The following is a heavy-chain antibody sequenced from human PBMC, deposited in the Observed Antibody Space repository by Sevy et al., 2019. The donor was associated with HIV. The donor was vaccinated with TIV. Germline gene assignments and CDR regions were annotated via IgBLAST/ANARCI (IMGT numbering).Heavy chain of an antibody. Sequence: GGSLRVSCAASGFTSSSYAMSWVRQPPGRGLEWVSTLSDSGVSTYYADSVKGRFTISRDNSKNILYLQMNSLRAEDTAVYYCARDRATSATGTLFDYWGQGTLVTVSS. J-gene: IGHJ4*02. V-gene: IGHV3-23*01. CDR1: GFTSSSYA. D-gene: IGHD3-9*01. CDR2: LSDSGVST. CDR3: ARDRATSATGTLFDY.